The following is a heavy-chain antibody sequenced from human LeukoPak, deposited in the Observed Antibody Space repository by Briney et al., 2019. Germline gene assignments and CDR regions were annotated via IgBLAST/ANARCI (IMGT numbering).Heavy chain of an antibody. CDR1: GYSITSGFS. D-gene: IGHD2-2*01. V-gene: IGHV4-38-2*02. CDR2: ISHSGTT. CDR3: AREGAVPSIDP. Sequence: SDTLSLTCAVSGYSITSGFSWGWIRQPPGKGLERIGTISHSGTTDYKSTLESRLTMSMDTSKNLFSLRLASVTAADTAVYYCAREGAVPSIDPWGQGTLVTVSS. J-gene: IGHJ5*02.